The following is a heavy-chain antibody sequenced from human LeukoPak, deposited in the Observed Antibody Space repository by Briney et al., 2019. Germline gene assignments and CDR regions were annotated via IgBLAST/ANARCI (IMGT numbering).Heavy chain of an antibody. CDR1: GFTFSDYY. J-gene: IGHJ5*02. Sequence: PGGSLRLSCAASGFTFSDYYMSWIRQAPGKGLEWVSYISSSGSTIYYADSVKGRFTISRDNAKNSLYLQMNSLRAEDTAVYYRARVWEPAAPFDPWGQGTLVTVSS. V-gene: IGHV3-11*01. D-gene: IGHD2-2*01. CDR2: ISSSGSTI. CDR3: ARVWEPAAPFDP.